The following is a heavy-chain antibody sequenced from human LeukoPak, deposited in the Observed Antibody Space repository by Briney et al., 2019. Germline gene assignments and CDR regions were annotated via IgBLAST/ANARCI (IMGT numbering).Heavy chain of an antibody. J-gene: IGHJ4*02. CDR1: GGSFSGYY. CDR3: ASYGDHFDY. CDR2: INHSGST. V-gene: IGHV4-34*01. D-gene: IGHD4-17*01. Sequence: SETLSLTCAVYGGSFSGYYWSWIRQPPGKGLEWIGEINHSGSTNYNPSLKSRVTISVDTSKNQFSPKLSSVTAADTAVYYCASYGDHFDYWGQGTLVTVSS.